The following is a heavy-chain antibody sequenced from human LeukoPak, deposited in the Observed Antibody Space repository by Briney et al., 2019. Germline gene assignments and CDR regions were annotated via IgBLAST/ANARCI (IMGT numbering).Heavy chain of an antibody. CDR1: GFTFSGYD. J-gene: IGHJ2*01. Sequence: GGSLRLSCAASGFTFSGYDMNWVRQAPGKGLEWVSSISGSSSYIYYADSMKGRFTISRDNAKNSHYLQMNSLRAEDTAVYYCARKGWYSDLWGRGTLVSVSS. CDR3: ARKGWYSDL. V-gene: IGHV3-21*01. CDR2: ISGSSSYI.